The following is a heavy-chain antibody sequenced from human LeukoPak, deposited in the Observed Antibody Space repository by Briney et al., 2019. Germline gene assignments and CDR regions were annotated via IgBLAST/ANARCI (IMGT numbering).Heavy chain of an antibody. J-gene: IGHJ4*02. CDR1: GFTVSSNY. V-gene: IGHV3-53*04. CDR3: ARGERGFFDY. Sequence: PGGSLRLSCAASGFTVSSNYMSRVRQAPGKGLEWVSVIYSGGSTYYADSVKGRFTISRHNSKNTLYLQMNSLRAEDTAVYYCARGERGFFDYWGQGTLVTVSS. D-gene: IGHD1-1*01. CDR2: IYSGGST.